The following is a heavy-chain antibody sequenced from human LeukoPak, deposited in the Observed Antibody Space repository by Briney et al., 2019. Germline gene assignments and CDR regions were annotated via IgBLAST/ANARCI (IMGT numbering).Heavy chain of an antibody. Sequence: GGSLRLSCVASGFTFSDYYMSWIRQSPEKGLERVSYIDPSGDTISYADSVKGRFTISRDNSKNTLYLQMNSLRAEDTAVYYCARDAARYYYYYMDVWGKGTTVTVSS. CDR1: GFTFSDYY. J-gene: IGHJ6*03. V-gene: IGHV3-11*04. D-gene: IGHD6-25*01. CDR3: ARDAARYYYYYMDV. CDR2: IDPSGDTI.